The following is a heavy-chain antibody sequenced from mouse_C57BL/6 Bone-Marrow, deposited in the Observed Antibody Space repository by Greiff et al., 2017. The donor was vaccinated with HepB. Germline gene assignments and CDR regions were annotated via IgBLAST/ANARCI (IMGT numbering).Heavy chain of an antibody. Sequence: VQRVESGAELVRPGASVTLSCKASGYTFTDYEMHWVKQTPVHGLEWIGAIDPETGGTAYNQKFKGKAILTADKSSSTAYMELRSLTSEDSAVYYCTRSCGNYFGYWYFDVWGTGTTVTVSS. D-gene: IGHD2-1*01. J-gene: IGHJ1*03. CDR1: GYTFTDYE. CDR3: TRSCGNYFGYWYFDV. CDR2: IDPETGGT. V-gene: IGHV1-15*01.